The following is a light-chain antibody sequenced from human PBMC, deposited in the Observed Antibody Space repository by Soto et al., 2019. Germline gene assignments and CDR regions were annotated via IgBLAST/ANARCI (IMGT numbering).Light chain of an antibody. CDR2: DAS. J-gene: IGKJ1*01. CDR3: QQYGSSPWT. Sequence: EIVLTQSPGTLSLSPGERATLSCRASQSVSSNYLAWYQQKPGQAPRLLIYDASSRATGIPDRFSGSGSETDFNLTLSRLEPEGFAVYYCQQYGSSPWTFGQGTKVEIK. V-gene: IGKV3-20*01. CDR1: QSVSSNY.